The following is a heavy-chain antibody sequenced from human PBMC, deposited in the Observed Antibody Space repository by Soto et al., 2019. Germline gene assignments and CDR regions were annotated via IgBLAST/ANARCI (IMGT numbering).Heavy chain of an antibody. Sequence: EVQLLESGGGLVQPGGSLRLSCAASGFTFSSYAMSWVRQAPGKGLEWVSAIGPRGRDTYYADSVKGRFIISRDNSKNTVSLQMNSLRAEDTAVYYCAILGGTYYAFDFWGQGTLVTVS. D-gene: IGHD1-26*01. CDR1: GFTFSSYA. CDR2: IGPRGRDT. V-gene: IGHV3-23*01. CDR3: AILGGTYYAFDF. J-gene: IGHJ3*01.